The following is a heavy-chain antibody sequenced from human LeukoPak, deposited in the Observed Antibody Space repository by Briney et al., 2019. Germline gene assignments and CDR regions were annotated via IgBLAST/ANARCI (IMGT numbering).Heavy chain of an antibody. Sequence: PSETLSLTCTVSGGSISSSSYYWGWIRQPPGKGLEWIGSIYYGGSTYYNPSLKSRVTISVDTSKDQFSLKLSSVTAADTAVYYCAREREIAVAGTAPFDYWGQGTLVTVSS. J-gene: IGHJ4*02. CDR1: GGSISSSSYY. CDR2: IYYGGST. V-gene: IGHV4-39*02. D-gene: IGHD6-19*01. CDR3: AREREIAVAGTAPFDY.